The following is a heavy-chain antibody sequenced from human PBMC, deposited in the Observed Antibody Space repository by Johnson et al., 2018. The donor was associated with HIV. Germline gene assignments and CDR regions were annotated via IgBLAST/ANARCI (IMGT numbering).Heavy chain of an antibody. J-gene: IGHJ3*02. D-gene: IGHD6-6*01. Sequence: QVQLVESGGGLVQPGRSLRLSCAASGFTFSSYGMHWVRQAPGKGLEWVAFIRYDGSNKYYADSVKGRFTISRDNSKNTLYLQMNSLRAEDTAVYYCAKQHGQLGEPDAFDIWGQGTMVTVSS. CDR2: IRYDGSNK. V-gene: IGHV3-30*02. CDR3: AKQHGQLGEPDAFDI. CDR1: GFTFSSYG.